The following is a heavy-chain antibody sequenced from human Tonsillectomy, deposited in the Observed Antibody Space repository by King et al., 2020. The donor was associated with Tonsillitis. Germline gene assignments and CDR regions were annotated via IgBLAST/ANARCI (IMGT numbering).Heavy chain of an antibody. CDR3: AKHLNCFCLGSHSSYYYRMDV. CDR2: ISYDGSKT. J-gene: IGHJ6*02. D-gene: IGHD1-1*01. CDR1: EFTFSSYG. Sequence: VQLVESGGGVVQPGRSLRLSCAASEFTFSSYGMHWVRQAPGKGLEWVAVISYDGSKTYYTDSVKGRFTISRDNSKNTLYLQMNSLRTEDTAVYYCAKHLNCFCLGSHSSYYYRMDVCGQGTTLTVSS. V-gene: IGHV3-30*18.